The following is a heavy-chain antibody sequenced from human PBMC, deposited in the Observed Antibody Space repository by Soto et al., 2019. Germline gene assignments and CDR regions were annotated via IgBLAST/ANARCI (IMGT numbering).Heavy chain of an antibody. CDR1: GGSISSYY. CDR2: IYYSGST. Sequence: LSLTCTVSGGSISSYYWSWIRQPPGKGLEWIGYIYYSGSTNYNPSLKSRVTISVETSKNQFSLKLSSVTAADTAVYYCASSRGGQYSSSDIDYWGQGTLVTVSS. D-gene: IGHD6-6*01. CDR3: ASSRGGQYSSSDIDY. J-gene: IGHJ4*02. V-gene: IGHV4-59*01.